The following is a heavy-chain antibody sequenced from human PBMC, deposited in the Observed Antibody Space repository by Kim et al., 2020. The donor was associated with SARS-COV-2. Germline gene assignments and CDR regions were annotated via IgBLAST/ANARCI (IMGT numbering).Heavy chain of an antibody. J-gene: IGHJ5*02. CDR2: INTNTGNP. Sequence: ASVKVSSKASGYTFTSYVMNWVRQAPGQGLEWMGWINTNTGNPTYAQGFTGRFVFSLDTSVSTAYLQISSLKAEDTAVYYCARDRRLTIFGGGRSWFDPWGQGTLVTVSS. V-gene: IGHV7-4-1*02. CDR3: ARDRRLTIFGGGRSWFDP. D-gene: IGHD3-3*01. CDR1: GYTFTSYV.